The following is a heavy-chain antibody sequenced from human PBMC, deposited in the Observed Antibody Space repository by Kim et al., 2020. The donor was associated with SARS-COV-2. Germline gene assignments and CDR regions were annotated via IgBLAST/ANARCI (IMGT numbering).Heavy chain of an antibody. CDR2: INWNGGST. D-gene: IGHD3-9*01. J-gene: IGHJ5*02. Sequence: GGSLRLSCAASGFTFDDYGMSWVRQAPGKGLEWVSGINWNGGSTGYADSVKGRFTISRDNAKNSLYLQMNSLRAEDTALYYCARGTRGRYFDWRPKWFDPWGQGTLVTVSS. V-gene: IGHV3-20*04. CDR1: GFTFDDYG. CDR3: ARGTRGRYFDWRPKWFDP.